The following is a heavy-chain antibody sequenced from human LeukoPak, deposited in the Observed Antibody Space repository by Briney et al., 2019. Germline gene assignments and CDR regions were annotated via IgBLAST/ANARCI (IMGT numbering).Heavy chain of an antibody. CDR1: GFTFSSYS. D-gene: IGHD2-2*02. CDR3: ARDQYCSSTSCYNGYYYYYMDV. J-gene: IGHJ6*03. Sequence: GGSLRLSCAASGFTFSSYSMNWVRQAPGRGLEWVSSISSSSSYIYYADSVKGRFTISRDNAKDSLYLQMNSLRAEDTAVYYCARDQYCSSTSCYNGYYYYYMDVWGKGTTVTVSS. CDR2: ISSSSSYI. V-gene: IGHV3-21*01.